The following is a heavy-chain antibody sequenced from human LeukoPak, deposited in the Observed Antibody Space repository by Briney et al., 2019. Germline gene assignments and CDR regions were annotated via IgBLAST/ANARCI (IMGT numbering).Heavy chain of an antibody. V-gene: IGHV4-34*01. CDR3: ARGPPGNRYSNYVFGY. Sequence: PSETLSLTCAVHGGSFSGYYWSWIRQPPGKGLEWIGEINHSGSTNYNPSLKSRVTISVDTSKNQFSLKLSSVTAADTAVYYCARGPPGNRYSNYVFGYWGQGTLVTVSS. CDR1: GGSFSGYY. D-gene: IGHD4-11*01. J-gene: IGHJ4*02. CDR2: INHSGST.